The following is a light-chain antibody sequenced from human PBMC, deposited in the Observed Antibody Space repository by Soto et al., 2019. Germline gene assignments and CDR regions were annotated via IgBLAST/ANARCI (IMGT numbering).Light chain of an antibody. V-gene: IGLV1-51*01. CDR2: DNN. CDR1: NSNIANNF. J-gene: IGLJ2*01. Sequence: QSVLTQPPSVSAAPGQKVTISCSGTNSNIANNFVSWYQHLPGTAPKLLIYDNNKRPSGIPDRFSGSKSGTSATLDITGLQTGDEAEYYCGAWDSSLSALVFGGGTKLTVL. CDR3: GAWDSSLSALV.